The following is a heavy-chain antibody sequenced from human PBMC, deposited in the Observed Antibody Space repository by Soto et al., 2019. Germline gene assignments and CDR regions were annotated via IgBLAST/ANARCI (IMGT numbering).Heavy chain of an antibody. D-gene: IGHD3-3*01. CDR2: IRSKGNNYAT. V-gene: IGHV3-73*01. CDR1: GFTFSGSA. Sequence: EVQLVESGGGLVQPGGSLKLSCAASGFTFSGSAMHWVRQASGKGLEWVGRIRSKGNNYATAYGASLKGSFTISRDDSKNTAYLQMNSLNTEDTAVYYCSRQASDFWSGKPQYYMDVWGKGTTVTVS. J-gene: IGHJ6*03. CDR3: SRQASDFWSGKPQYYMDV.